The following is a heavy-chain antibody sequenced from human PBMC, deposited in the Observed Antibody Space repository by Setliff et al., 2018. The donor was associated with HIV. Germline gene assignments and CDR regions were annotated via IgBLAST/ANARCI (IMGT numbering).Heavy chain of an antibody. J-gene: IGHJ3*02. CDR2: ISSSGTTI. Sequence: PGGSLRLSCAASGFTFSSYEMNWVRQAPGKGLEWVSYISSSGTTIYYADSVKGRFTISRDNAKNSLYLQMNSLRAEDTAVYYCARGDYVWGTHRYAFDIWGQGTMVTVSS. D-gene: IGHD3-16*02. CDR3: ARGDYVWGTHRYAFDI. V-gene: IGHV3-48*03. CDR1: GFTFSSYE.